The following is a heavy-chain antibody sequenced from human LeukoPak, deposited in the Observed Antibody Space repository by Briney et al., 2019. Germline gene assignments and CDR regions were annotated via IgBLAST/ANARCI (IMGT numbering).Heavy chain of an antibody. D-gene: IGHD3-10*01. V-gene: IGHV1-8*01. J-gene: IGHJ3*02. CDR2: MNPNSGNT. CDR1: GYTFTSYD. Sequence: ASVKVSCKASGYTFTSYDINWVRQATGQGLGWMGWMNPNSGNTGYAQKFQGRVTMTRNTSISTAYMELSSLRSEDTAVYYCATNVGGWFGGYPGAFDIWGQGTMVTVSS. CDR3: ATNVGGWFGGYPGAFDI.